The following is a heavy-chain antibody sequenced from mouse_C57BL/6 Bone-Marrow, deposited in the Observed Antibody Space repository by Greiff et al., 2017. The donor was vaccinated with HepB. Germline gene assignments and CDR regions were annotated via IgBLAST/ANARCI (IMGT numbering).Heavy chain of an antibody. Sequence: VQLQQPGTELVKPGASVKLSCKASGYTFTSYWMHWVKQRPGQGLEWIGNINPSNGGTNYNEKFKSKATLTVDKSSSTAYMQLSSLTSEDSAVYDCAREGWVRRRYWYFDVWGTGTTVTVSS. D-gene: IGHD2-2*01. CDR1: GYTFTSYW. CDR2: INPSNGGT. V-gene: IGHV1-53*01. J-gene: IGHJ1*03. CDR3: AREGWVRRRYWYFDV.